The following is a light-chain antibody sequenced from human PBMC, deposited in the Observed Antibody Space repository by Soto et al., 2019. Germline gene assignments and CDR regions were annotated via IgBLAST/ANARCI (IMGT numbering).Light chain of an antibody. J-gene: IGLJ1*01. CDR3: QVWDSSSDHPNDV. V-gene: IGLV3-21*02. CDR2: DDS. CDR1: NIGSKS. Sequence: SYQLTQPPSVSVAPGQTARITCGGNNIGSKSVHWYQQKPGQAPVLVVYDDSDRPSGTPERFSGSNSGSTATLTISRVEAGDEADYYCQVWDSSSDHPNDVFGPGTKVTV.